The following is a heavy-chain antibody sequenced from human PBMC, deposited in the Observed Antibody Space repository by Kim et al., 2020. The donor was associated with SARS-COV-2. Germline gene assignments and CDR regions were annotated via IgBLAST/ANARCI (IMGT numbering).Heavy chain of an antibody. J-gene: IGHJ4*02. V-gene: IGHV4-34*01. Sequence: SETLSLTCAVYGGSFSGYYWSWIRQPPGKGLEWIGEINHSGSTNYNPSLKSRVTISVDTSKNQFSLKLSSVTAADTAVYYCARLRGYYFDYWGQGTLVTVSS. CDR1: GGSFSGYY. CDR3: ARLRGYYFDY. D-gene: IGHD3-16*01. CDR2: INHSGST.